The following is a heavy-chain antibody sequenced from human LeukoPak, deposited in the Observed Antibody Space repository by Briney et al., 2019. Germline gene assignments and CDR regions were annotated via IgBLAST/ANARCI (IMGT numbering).Heavy chain of an antibody. CDR2: ISGRDDST. D-gene: IGHD7-27*01. CDR3: VRGWGFDY. V-gene: IGHV3-23*01. Sequence: PGGSLRLSCAASGSTFSNHAMTWVRQAPGKGLEWVSTISGRDDSTYYADSVKGRFTISRENAKNSLYLQMNSLRAGDTAVYYCVRGWGFDYWGQGTLVTVSS. J-gene: IGHJ4*02. CDR1: GSTFSNHA.